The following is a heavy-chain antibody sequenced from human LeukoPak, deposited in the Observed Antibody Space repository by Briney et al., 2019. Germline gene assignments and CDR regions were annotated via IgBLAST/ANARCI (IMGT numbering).Heavy chain of an antibody. CDR3: AKDRNSWPTGFDS. CDR2: ISSSGGTT. D-gene: IGHD2/OR15-2a*01. CDR1: GFTFSTYA. J-gene: IGHJ4*02. V-gene: IGHV3-23*01. Sequence: PGGPLRLSCAASGFTFSTYAVNCVRQAPGKGLEWVSAISSSGGTTYYAVSVKGRFSISRDNSKNMLYLQMNSLRAEDTAVYYCAKDRNSWPTGFDSWGQGTLAIVTA.